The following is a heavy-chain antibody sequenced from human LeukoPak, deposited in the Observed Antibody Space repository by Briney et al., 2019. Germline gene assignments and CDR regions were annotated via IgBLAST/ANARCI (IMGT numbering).Heavy chain of an antibody. CDR3: ARVSSGWGDY. Sequence: PGWSLRLSCAASGFTFSSYSMNWVRQAPGKGLEWVSSISSSSSYIYYADSVKGRFTISRDNAKNSLYLQMNSLRAEDTAVYYCARVSSGWGDYWGQGTLVTVSS. CDR1: GFTFSSYS. J-gene: IGHJ4*02. D-gene: IGHD6-19*01. CDR2: ISSSSSYI. V-gene: IGHV3-21*01.